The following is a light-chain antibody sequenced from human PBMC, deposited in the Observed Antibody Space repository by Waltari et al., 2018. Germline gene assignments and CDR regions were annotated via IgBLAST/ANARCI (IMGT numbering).Light chain of an antibody. CDR3: QQTYSSLIT. J-gene: IGKJ5*01. CDR2: SAS. Sequence: DIQMTQSPSSLSASIGDRATIPCRASQTINTFLNCYHQKPGKPLHLLIFSASSLSTGVPSRFSGSGAGTEFTFTSTSLQPEDFATYYCQQTYSSLITIGQGTRLDIK. CDR1: QTINTF. V-gene: IGKV1-39*01.